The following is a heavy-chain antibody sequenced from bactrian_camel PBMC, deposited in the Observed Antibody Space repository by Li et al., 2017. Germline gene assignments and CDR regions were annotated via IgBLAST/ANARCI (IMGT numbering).Heavy chain of an antibody. CDR2: IRRDGDE. D-gene: IGHD4*01. J-gene: IGHJ4*01. CDR1: GYTYGSFC. Sequence: HVQLVESGGGSVQAGGSLRLSCAASGYTYGSFCMGWFRQAPGKEREGIAGIRRDGDEYYADSVQGRFTISRNVLPEWLSLQMTRLKSEDTALYYCATCSPNETQYSDSDHWGHGTQVTVS. V-gene: IGHV3S55*01. CDR3: ATCSPNETQYSDSDH.